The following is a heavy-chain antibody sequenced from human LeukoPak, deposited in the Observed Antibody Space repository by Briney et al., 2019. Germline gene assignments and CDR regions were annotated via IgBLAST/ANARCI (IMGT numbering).Heavy chain of an antibody. V-gene: IGHV3-7*01. D-gene: IGHD3-22*01. Sequence: GGSLRLSCAASGFTSGFTFSSYWMSWVRQAPGKGLEWVANIKEDGSEKYYVDAVKGRFTISRDNAKNSLHLQMNSLRAEDTAVYYCARVGRYYYDSSGYYHWGQGTLVTVSS. J-gene: IGHJ5*02. CDR1: GFTFSSYW. CDR3: ARVGRYYYDSSGYYH. CDR2: IKEDGSEK.